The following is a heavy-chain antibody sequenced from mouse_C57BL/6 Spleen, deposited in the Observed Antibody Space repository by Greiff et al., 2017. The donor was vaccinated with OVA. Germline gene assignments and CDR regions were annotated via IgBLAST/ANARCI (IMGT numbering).Heavy chain of an antibody. J-gene: IGHJ2*01. CDR1: GYTFTSYW. D-gene: IGHD1-1*01. Sequence: QVQLQQPGAELVMPGASVKLSCKASGYTFTSYWMHWVKQRPGQGLEWIGEIDPSDSYTNYNQKFKGKSTLTVDKSSSTAYMQLSSLTSEDSAVYYCARFYGSRGVYFDYWGRGTTLTVSS. CDR2: IDPSDSYT. V-gene: IGHV1-69*01. CDR3: ARFYGSRGVYFDY.